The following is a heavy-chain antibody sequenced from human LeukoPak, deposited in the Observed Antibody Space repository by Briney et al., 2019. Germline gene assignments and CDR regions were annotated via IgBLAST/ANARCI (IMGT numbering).Heavy chain of an antibody. J-gene: IGHJ4*02. CDR1: GDSVSSNSAA. Sequence: SQTLSLTCAISGDSVSSNSAAWNWIRQSPSRGLEWLGRTYYRSKWYNDYAVSVKSRITINPDTSKNQFSLKLSSVTAADTAVYYCARLAIFSDYYFDYWGQGTLVTVSS. V-gene: IGHV6-1*01. D-gene: IGHD3-9*01. CDR2: TYYRSKWYN. CDR3: ARLAIFSDYYFDY.